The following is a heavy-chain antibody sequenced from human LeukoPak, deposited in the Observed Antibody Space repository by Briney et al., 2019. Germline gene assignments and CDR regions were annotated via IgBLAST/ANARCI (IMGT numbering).Heavy chain of an antibody. Sequence: ASVKVSCKASGYTFTGYYMHWARQAPGQGLEWMGWINPNSGGTNYAQKFQGRVTMTRDTSISTAYMELSRLRSDDTAVYYCASYLYDSSGYTDYWGQGTLVTVSS. CDR1: GYTFTGYY. J-gene: IGHJ4*02. V-gene: IGHV1-2*02. CDR3: ASYLYDSSGYTDY. D-gene: IGHD3-22*01. CDR2: INPNSGGT.